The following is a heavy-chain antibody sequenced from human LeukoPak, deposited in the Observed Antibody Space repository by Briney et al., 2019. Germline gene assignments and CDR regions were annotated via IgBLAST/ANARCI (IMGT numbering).Heavy chain of an antibody. Sequence: GRSLRLSCAASGFTFSSYGMHWVRQAPGKGLEWVAVIWYDGSNKYYADSVKGRFTISRDNSKNTLYLQMNSLRAEDTAVYYCAKDPSSSWYNWFDPWGQGTLVTVSS. J-gene: IGHJ5*02. CDR1: GFTFSSYG. CDR3: AKDPSSSWYNWFDP. V-gene: IGHV3-33*06. CDR2: IWYDGSNK. D-gene: IGHD6-13*01.